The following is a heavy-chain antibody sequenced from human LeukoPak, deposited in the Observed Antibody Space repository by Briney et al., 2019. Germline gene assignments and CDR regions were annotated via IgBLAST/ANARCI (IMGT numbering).Heavy chain of an antibody. J-gene: IGHJ6*03. Sequence: PGGSLRLSCAASGFTFSDYYMSWIRQAPGKGLEWVSYITSSSSYIYYADSVKGRFTISRDNARNSLYLQMNSLRAEDTALYYCARDGDTVLTRGYYYYMDVWGKGTTVTVSS. CDR3: ARDGDTVLTRGYYYYMDV. V-gene: IGHV3-11*06. D-gene: IGHD4-23*01. CDR2: ITSSSSYI. CDR1: GFTFSDYY.